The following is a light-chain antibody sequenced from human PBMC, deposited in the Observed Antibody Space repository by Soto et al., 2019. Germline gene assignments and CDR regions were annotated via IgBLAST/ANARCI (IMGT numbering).Light chain of an antibody. V-gene: IGKV3-15*01. Sequence: EIVMMQSPSTLSVSPGERATLSCRASQSISTNLAWYQQKPGQGPRLLIYDASTRATGIPARFSGSGSGTDFTLTISSLQSEDFAVYYCQQYNNWLKWTFGQGTKVDIK. CDR2: DAS. CDR1: QSISTN. CDR3: QQYNNWLKWT. J-gene: IGKJ1*01.